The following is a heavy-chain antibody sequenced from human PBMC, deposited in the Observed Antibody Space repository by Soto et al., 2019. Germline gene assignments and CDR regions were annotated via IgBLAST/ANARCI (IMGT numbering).Heavy chain of an antibody. CDR2: INHSGST. D-gene: IGHD2-2*01. CDR1: GGSFSGYY. CDR3: ARGKDCSSTSCYYYYGMDV. V-gene: IGHV4-34*01. Sequence: SETLSLTCAVYGGSFSGYYWSWIRQPPGKGLEWIGEINHSGSTNYNPSLKSRVTISVDTSKNQFSLKLSSVTAADTAVYYCARGKDCSSTSCYYYYGMDVWGQGTTVTVSS. J-gene: IGHJ6*02.